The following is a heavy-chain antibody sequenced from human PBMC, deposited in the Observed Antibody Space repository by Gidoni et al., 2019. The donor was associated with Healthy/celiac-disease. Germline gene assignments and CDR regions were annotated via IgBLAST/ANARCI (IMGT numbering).Heavy chain of an antibody. CDR2: INPNGGGT. D-gene: IGHD5-12*01. J-gene: IGHJ6*02. Sequence: QVQLVQPGAEVKPPRASVQVSCKAPGYTFTGYYMHWVRQAPGQGLEWMGWINPNGGGTNYAQKFQGRVTMTRDTSISTAYMELSRLRSDDTAVYYCARDQGRDGYRGHGYYYYYGMDVWGQGTTVTVSS. CDR1: GYTFTGYY. CDR3: ARDQGRDGYRGHGYYYYYGMDV. V-gene: IGHV1-2*02.